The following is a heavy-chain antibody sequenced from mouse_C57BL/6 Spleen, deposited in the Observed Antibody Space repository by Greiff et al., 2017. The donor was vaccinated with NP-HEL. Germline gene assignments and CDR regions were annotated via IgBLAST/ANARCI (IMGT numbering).Heavy chain of an antibody. Sequence: EVQLQQSGPELVKPGASVKISCKASGYTFTDYYMNWVKQSHGKSLEWIGDINPNNGGTSYNQKFKGKATLTVDKSSSTAYMELRSLTSEDSAVYYVAATTVAPFAYWGQGTLVTVSA. CDR1: GYTFTDYY. CDR3: AATTVAPFAY. V-gene: IGHV1-26*01. J-gene: IGHJ3*01. D-gene: IGHD1-1*01. CDR2: INPNNGGT.